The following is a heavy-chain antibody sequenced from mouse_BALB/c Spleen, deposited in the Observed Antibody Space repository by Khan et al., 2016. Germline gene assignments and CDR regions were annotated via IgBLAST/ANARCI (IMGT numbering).Heavy chain of an antibody. V-gene: IGHV9-3-1*01. CDR1: GYTFTNYG. CDR3: ARRRIDDGYYDAMDY. J-gene: IGHJ4*01. D-gene: IGHD2-3*01. Sequence: QIQLVQSGPELKKPGETVKISCKASGYTFTNYGMNWVKQAPGKGLKWMGWINTYTGEPTYADDFKGRFAFSLETSASTAYLQINNLKNEDTATXVGARRRIDDGYYDAMDYWGQGTSVTVSS. CDR2: INTYTGEP.